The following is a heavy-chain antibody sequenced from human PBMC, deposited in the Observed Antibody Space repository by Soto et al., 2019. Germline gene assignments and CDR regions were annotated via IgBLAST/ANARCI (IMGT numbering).Heavy chain of an antibody. V-gene: IGHV1-3*01. CDR3: ARDPGTGAALRAYHFDY. J-gene: IGHJ4*02. CDR2: INAGNGDT. Sequence: GASVKVSCKASRYSFTTYALHWVRQAPGQRLEWMGWINAGNGDTKYSEKFQGRVTITRDTSANTAYMELSSLRSEDTSVYYCARDPGTGAALRAYHFDYWGPGTRVTVSS. CDR1: RYSFTTYA. D-gene: IGHD1-1*01.